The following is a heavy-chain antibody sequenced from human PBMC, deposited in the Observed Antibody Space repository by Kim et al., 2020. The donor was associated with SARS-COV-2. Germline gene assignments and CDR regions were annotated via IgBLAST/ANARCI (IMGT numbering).Heavy chain of an antibody. CDR3: ARLMSRYYDSSGYSD. J-gene: IGHJ4*02. CDR1: GGSISSSSYY. Sequence: SETLSLTCTVSGGSISSSSYYWGWIRQPPGKGLEWIGSIYYSGSTYYNPSLKSRVTISVDTSKNQFSLKLSSVTAADTAVYYCARLMSRYYDSSGYSDWGQGTLVTVSS. CDR2: IYYSGST. D-gene: IGHD3-22*01. V-gene: IGHV4-39*01.